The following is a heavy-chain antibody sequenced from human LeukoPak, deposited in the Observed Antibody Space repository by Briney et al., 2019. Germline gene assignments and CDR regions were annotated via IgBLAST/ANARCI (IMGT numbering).Heavy chain of an antibody. J-gene: IGHJ4*02. CDR3: AKDLPFDY. Sequence: PGGSLRLSCAASGFPFNSYGMHWVRQDPGKGVEWGAFIRDDGSNKYYADCVKGRFTISRDNSKNTLYLQMSGLRAEDTAVYYCAKDLPFDYWGQGTLVTVSS. V-gene: IGHV3-30*02. CDR2: IRDDGSNK. CDR1: GFPFNSYG.